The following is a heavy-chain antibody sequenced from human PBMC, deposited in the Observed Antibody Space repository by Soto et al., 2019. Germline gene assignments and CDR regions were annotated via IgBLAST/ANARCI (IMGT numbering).Heavy chain of an antibody. V-gene: IGHV4-30-4*01. D-gene: IGHD2-15*01. CDR3: ARGRYCLTGRCFPNWFDS. Sequence: PSLTCSVSGDSTSTVDYFWAWIRQPPGQALEYIGYIYKSTTTYYNPSFESRVAISLDTSKSQFSLNVTSVTAADTAVYFCARGRYCLTGRCFPNWFDSWGQGTLVTVSS. CDR1: GDSTSTVDYF. J-gene: IGHJ5*01. CDR2: IYKSTTT.